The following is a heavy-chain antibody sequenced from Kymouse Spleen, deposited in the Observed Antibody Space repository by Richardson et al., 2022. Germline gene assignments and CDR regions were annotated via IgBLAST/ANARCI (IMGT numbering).Heavy chain of an antibody. Sequence: EVQLVESGGGLVQPGRSLRLSCAASGFTFDDYAMHWVRQAPGKGLEWVSGISWNSGSIGYADSVKGRFTISRDNAKNSLYLQMNSLRAEDTALYYCAKDNYGSGSYSNNWFDPWGQGTLVTVSS. D-gene: IGHD3-10*01. CDR3: AKDNYGSGSYSNNWFDP. V-gene: IGHV3-9*01. CDR1: GFTFDDYA. J-gene: IGHJ5*02. CDR2: ISWNSGSI.